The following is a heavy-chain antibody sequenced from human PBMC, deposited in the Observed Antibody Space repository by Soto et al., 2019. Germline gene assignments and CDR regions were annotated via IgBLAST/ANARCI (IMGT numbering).Heavy chain of an antibody. D-gene: IGHD3-10*01. CDR2: ISGSGRTT. Sequence: EVQLLESGGGLVQPGGSLRLSCAASGFTFGSYAMNWLRQAPGRGLECVSFISGSGRTTYYADSVKGRFTVSRDNSKNTLYLQMNSLRAEDTAVYYCAKVRGPSSSYYSMDVWGKGTTVTVSS. V-gene: IGHV3-23*01. J-gene: IGHJ6*03. CDR1: GFTFGSYA. CDR3: AKVRGPSSSYYSMDV.